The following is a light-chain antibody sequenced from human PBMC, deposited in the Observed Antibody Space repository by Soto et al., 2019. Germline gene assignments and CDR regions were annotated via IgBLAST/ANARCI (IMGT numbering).Light chain of an antibody. CDR1: QSISSY. CDR3: QHSYITTWP. Sequence: FKMTLSASSLSASVGYRVTLKFWASQSISSYLNWYQQKPGKAPKLLIYAASSLQSGVPSRFSGSGSGTDFTLTISSLQPEDFATYSCQHSYITTWPFGQVGKVDVK. V-gene: IGKV1-39*01. J-gene: IGKJ1*01. CDR2: AAS.